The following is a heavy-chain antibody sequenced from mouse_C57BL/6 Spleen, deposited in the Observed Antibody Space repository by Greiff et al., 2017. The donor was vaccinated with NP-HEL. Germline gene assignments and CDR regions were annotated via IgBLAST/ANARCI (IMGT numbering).Heavy chain of an antibody. J-gene: IGHJ4*01. CDR1: GFTFSSYA. V-gene: IGHV5-4*01. CDR2: ISDGGSYT. D-gene: IGHD1-3*01. Sequence: EVQLVESGGGLVKPGGSLKLSCAASGFTFSSYAMSWVRQTPEKRLEWVATISDGGSYTYYPDNVKGRFTISRDNAKNNLYLQMSHLKSEDTAMYYCAREYIPLYAMDYWGQGTSVTVSS. CDR3: AREYIPLYAMDY.